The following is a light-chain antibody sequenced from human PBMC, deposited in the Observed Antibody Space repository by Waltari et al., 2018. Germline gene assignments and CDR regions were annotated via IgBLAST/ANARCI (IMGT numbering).Light chain of an antibody. CDR3: TSYITTRGDWV. V-gene: IGLV2-14*01. Sequence: QSALTQPASVSGSPGQSITISCTGTSSDVGGYNLVSWHQQHPGKAPKLIIYEVSNRPPGVSNRFSGSKAGNTASLTISGLQAEDEADYYCTSYITTRGDWVCGGGTKLTVL. CDR2: EVS. J-gene: IGLJ3*02. CDR1: SSDVGGYNL.